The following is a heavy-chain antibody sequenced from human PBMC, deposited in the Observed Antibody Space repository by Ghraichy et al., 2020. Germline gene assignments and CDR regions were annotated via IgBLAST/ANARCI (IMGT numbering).Heavy chain of an antibody. CDR1: GFTFSSYA. V-gene: IGHV3-23*01. CDR2: ISGSGGST. J-gene: IGHJ6*02. Sequence: GALNISCAASGFTFSSYAMSWVRQAPGKGLEWVSAISGSGGSTYYADSVKGRFTISRDNSKNTLYLQMNSLRAEDTAVYYCAKNTYYYYGMDVWGQGTTVTVSS. CDR3: AKNTYYYYGMDV.